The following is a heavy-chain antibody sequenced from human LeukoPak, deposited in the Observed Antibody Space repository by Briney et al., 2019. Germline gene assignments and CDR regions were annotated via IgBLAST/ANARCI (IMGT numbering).Heavy chain of an antibody. CDR1: GGSISSYSYY. J-gene: IGHJ3*02. CDR2: IHYGGST. CDR3: ARDHKYPRWLHLRVDAFDI. V-gene: IGHV4-39*07. D-gene: IGHD5-24*01. Sequence: SETLSLTCTVSGGSISSYSYYWGWIRQPPGKGLEWIGSIHYGGSTYYNPSLKSRVTISVDTSKNQFSLKLSSVTAADTAVYYCARDHKYPRWLHLRVDAFDIWGQGTMVTVSS.